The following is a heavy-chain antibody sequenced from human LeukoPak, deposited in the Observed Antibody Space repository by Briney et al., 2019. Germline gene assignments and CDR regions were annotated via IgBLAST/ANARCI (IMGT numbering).Heavy chain of an antibody. D-gene: IGHD6-19*01. J-gene: IGHJ4*02. CDR1: GFTFSSYA. V-gene: IGHV3-23*01. Sequence: GGSLRLSCAASGFTFSSYAMSWVRQAPGKGLEWVSAISGSGGSTYYADSVKGRFTISRDNSKNTLYLKMNSLSAEDTAVYYCAKDQYSSGSMGGYWGQGTLVTVSS. CDR3: AKDQYSSGSMGGY. CDR2: ISGSGGST.